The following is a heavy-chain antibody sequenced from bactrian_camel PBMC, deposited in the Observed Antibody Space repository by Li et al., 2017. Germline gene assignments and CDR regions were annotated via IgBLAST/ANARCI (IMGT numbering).Heavy chain of an antibody. CDR3: AADPSRELWVGYPPYKY. CDR2: IKSCGGTT. CDR1: GFTFSSYD. V-gene: IGHV3S40*01. D-gene: IGHD5*01. J-gene: IGHJ4*01. Sequence: DVQLVESGGGLVQPGGSLRLSCVASGFTFSSYDMSWVRQVPGKGLEWVAGIKSCGGTTYYTDSVQGRFTISQDSAKNILYLQMDSLKPEDTAMYYCAADPSRELWVGYPPYKYWGQGTQVTVS.